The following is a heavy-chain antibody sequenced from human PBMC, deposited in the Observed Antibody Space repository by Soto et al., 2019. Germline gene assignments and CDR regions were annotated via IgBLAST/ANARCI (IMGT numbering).Heavy chain of an antibody. CDR2: ISAYNGNT. J-gene: IGHJ4*02. V-gene: IGHV1-18*01. CDR3: ARTPDILLVPAAIVFDY. CDR1: GYTFTSYA. Sequence: ASVKVSCKASGYTFTSYAISLVRQAPGQGLEWMGWISAYNGNTKYAQKVQGRVTMTTDTSTSTAYMELRSLRSDDTATYYCARTPDILLVPAAIVFDYWGQGTLVTVSS. D-gene: IGHD2-2*01.